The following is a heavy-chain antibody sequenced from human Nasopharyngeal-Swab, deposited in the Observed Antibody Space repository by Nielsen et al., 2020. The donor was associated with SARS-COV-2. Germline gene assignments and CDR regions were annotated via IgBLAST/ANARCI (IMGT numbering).Heavy chain of an antibody. V-gene: IGHV1-24*01. CDR1: AGTPTELS. D-gene: IGHD4-17*01. Sequence: AMEFCKVAAGTPTELSMNWVRQAPRKGLERMGGFNPEDGGTIYAQKFQGRVTMTRNTPISTAYMELSSLRSEETAGYYCARTPTVTNPWLLLSGSDYYYGMDVWGQGTTVTVSS. J-gene: IGHJ6*02. CDR2: FNPEDGGT. CDR3: ARTPTVTNPWLLLSGSDYYYGMDV.